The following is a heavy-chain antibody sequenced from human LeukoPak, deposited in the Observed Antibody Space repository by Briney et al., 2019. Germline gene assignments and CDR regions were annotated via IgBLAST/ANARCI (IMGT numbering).Heavy chain of an antibody. D-gene: IGHD6-19*01. CDR3: ARLYSSGWYYFDY. CDR1: GGSVSSGNYY. CDR2: IYYSGST. Sequence: PSETLSLTCTVSGGSVSSGNYYWSWIRQPPGKGLEWIGYIYYSGSTTYNPSLMGRVTMSVDTSRNQSSLKLNSVTAADTAVYYCARLYSSGWYYFDYWGQGTLVTVSS. J-gene: IGHJ4*02. V-gene: IGHV4-61*01.